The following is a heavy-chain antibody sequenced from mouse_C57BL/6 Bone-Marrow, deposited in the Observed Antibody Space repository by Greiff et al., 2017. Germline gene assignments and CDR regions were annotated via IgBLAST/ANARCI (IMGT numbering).Heavy chain of an antibody. CDR3: VMGNWPLCAD. CDR1: GYTFTSYW. CDR2: IYPSDSET. V-gene: IGHV1-61*01. Sequence: VQLQQPGAELVRPGSSVKLSCKASGYTFTSYWMDWVKQRPGQGLEWIGNIYPSDSETHYNQKFKDKATLTVDKSSSTAYMQLSSLTSEDSAVYYCVMGNWPLCADWGQGTLVTVSA. J-gene: IGHJ3*01. D-gene: IGHD4-1*01.